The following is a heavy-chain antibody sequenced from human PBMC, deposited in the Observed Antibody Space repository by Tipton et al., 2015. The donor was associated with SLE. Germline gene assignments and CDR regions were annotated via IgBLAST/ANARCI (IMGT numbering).Heavy chain of an antibody. J-gene: IGHJ4*02. CDR2: IYYGGNT. V-gene: IGHV4-39*01. CDR3: ARRDYYNYSGFDY. D-gene: IGHD3-22*01. Sequence: LRLSCTVSGGSLSSSGYYWGWIRQPPGKGLEWIGSIYYGGNTYYNPSLKSRVTISVDTSKNQFSLKLGSVTAADTAVYYCARRDYYNYSGFDYWGQGTLVTVSS. CDR1: GGSLSSSGYY.